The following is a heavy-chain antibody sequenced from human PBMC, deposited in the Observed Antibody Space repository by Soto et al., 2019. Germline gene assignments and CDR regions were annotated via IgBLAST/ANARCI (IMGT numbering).Heavy chain of an antibody. V-gene: IGHV1-2*04. CDR3: ARERLQLWQYEVGLYYYYYGMDV. D-gene: IGHD5-18*01. J-gene: IGHJ6*02. Sequence: ASVKVSCKASGYTFTGYYMHWVRQAPGQGLEWMGWINPNSGGTNYAQKFQGWVTMTRDTSISTAYMELSRLRSDDTAVYYCARERLQLWQYEVGLYYYYYGMDVWGQGTTVTVSS. CDR2: INPNSGGT. CDR1: GYTFTGYY.